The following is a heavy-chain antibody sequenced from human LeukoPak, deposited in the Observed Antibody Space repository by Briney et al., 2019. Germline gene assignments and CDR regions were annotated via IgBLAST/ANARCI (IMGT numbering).Heavy chain of an antibody. CDR1: GGSISSSSYY. CDR3: ARGYSSSWYFDY. D-gene: IGHD6-13*01. Sequence: PSETLSLTCTVSGGSISSSSYYWGWIRQPPGKGLEWIGCIYYIGSTHYNPSLKSRVTISVDTSKNQFSLKLSSVTAADTAVYYCARGYSSSWYFDYWGQGTLVTVSS. CDR2: IYYIGST. V-gene: IGHV4-39*01. J-gene: IGHJ4*02.